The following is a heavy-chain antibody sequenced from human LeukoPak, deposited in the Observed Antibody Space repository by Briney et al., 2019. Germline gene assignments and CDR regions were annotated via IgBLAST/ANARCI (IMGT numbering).Heavy chain of an antibody. V-gene: IGHV1-2*02. D-gene: IGHD6-19*01. Sequence: ASVKVSCKASGYTFTGYYMHWVRQAPGQGLEWMGWVNPDSGGTNYAQNFQGRVTMTRDTSISTAYMEVSRLTSDDTAVYYCARDMERSSGFEWGQGTLVTVSS. CDR1: GYTFTGYY. J-gene: IGHJ4*02. CDR2: VNPDSGGT. CDR3: ARDMERSSGFE.